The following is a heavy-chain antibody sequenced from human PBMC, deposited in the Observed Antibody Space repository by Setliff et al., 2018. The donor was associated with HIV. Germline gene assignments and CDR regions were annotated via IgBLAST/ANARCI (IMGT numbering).Heavy chain of an antibody. CDR3: ARAAYSGTYVWEPATDL. Sequence: SETLSLTCTVSRGSIKYYFWSWIRQPPGKGLECIGHISYSGTTNYNPSLESRVSISVDTSRNQFSPKLNSVTAADTAVYYCARAAYSGTYVWEPATDLWGRGTLVTVSS. CDR1: RGSIKYYF. V-gene: IGHV4-59*08. J-gene: IGHJ2*01. CDR2: ISYSGTT. D-gene: IGHD1-26*01.